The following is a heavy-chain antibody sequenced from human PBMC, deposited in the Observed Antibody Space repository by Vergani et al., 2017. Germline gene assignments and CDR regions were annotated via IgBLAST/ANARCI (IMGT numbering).Heavy chain of an antibody. Sequence: VKLEESGGGLVKPGGSLRLSCAASGFTFSSYSMNWVRQAPGKGLEWVSSISSSSSYIYYADSVKGRFTISRDNAKNSLYLQMNSLRAEDTAVYYCARALGYCSSTSCYDWYFDLWGRGTLVTVSS. D-gene: IGHD2-2*01. V-gene: IGHV3-21*01. CDR2: ISSSSSYI. J-gene: IGHJ2*01. CDR3: ARALGYCSSTSCYDWYFDL. CDR1: GFTFSSYS.